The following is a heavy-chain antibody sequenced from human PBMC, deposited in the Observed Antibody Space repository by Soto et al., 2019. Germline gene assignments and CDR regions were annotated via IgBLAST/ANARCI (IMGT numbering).Heavy chain of an antibody. J-gene: IGHJ4*02. V-gene: IGHV2-5*02. CDR1: GFSLSTTRVG. Sequence: QITLKESGPTLVKPTQTLTLTCTFSGFSLSTTRVGVGWIRQPPGKALEWLALIYWDDDKRYSPFLKSRLTITKDPSKIQVVLTMTNMDPMDTATYFCAHTLVAGLGYYFDYWGQGTLVTVSS. CDR2: IYWDDDK. CDR3: AHTLVAGLGYYFDY. D-gene: IGHD6-19*01.